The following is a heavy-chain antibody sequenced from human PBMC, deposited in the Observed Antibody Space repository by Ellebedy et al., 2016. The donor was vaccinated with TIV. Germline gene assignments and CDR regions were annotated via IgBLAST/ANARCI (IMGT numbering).Heavy chain of an antibody. CDR3: ARDDLSFATVHSFQS. Sequence: GESLKISXSASGFTLSDYSMSWVRQVPGKGLEWLIYITRGTDTVYYADSVRGRFTVSRDNSKNTLHLQINSLTVEDTAVYYCARDDLSFATVHSFQSWGQGTLVTVSS. V-gene: IGHV3-48*01. CDR2: ITRGTDTV. CDR1: GFTLSDYS. D-gene: IGHD4-17*01. J-gene: IGHJ4*02.